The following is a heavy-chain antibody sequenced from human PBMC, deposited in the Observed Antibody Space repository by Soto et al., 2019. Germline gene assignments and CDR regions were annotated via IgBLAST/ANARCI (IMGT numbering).Heavy chain of an antibody. V-gene: IGHV4-30-4*01. D-gene: IGHD3-22*01. CDR3: ARDSGYYDSSGYYSEHAFDI. CDR1: GGSISSGDYY. Sequence: QVQLQESGPGLVKPSQTLSLTCTVSGGSISSGDYYWSWIRQPPGKGLEWIGYIYYSGSTYYNPSLKSRVTISVDTSKNQFSLKLSSVTAADTAVYYCARDSGYYDSSGYYSEHAFDIWGQGTMVTVSS. J-gene: IGHJ3*02. CDR2: IYYSGST.